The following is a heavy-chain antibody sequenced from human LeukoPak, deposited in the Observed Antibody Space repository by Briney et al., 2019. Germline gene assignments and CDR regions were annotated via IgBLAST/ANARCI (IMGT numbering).Heavy chain of an antibody. Sequence: PGGSLRLSCAASGFTFSAYHMNWVRQAPGKGLEWLSYIQSGSAYIHYADSVKGRFTISRDNAKNSLYLQMNNPRAEDTAVYYCSRVVQDVTGADYWGQGTLVIVSS. CDR3: SRVVQDVTGADY. CDR1: GFTFSAYH. D-gene: IGHD3-9*01. V-gene: IGHV3-21*05. CDR2: IQSGSAYI. J-gene: IGHJ4*02.